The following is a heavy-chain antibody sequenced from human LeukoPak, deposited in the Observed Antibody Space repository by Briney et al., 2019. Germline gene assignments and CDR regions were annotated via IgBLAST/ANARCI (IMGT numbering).Heavy chain of an antibody. CDR2: ISSSSSYI. CDR1: GFTFSSYS. CDR3: ARDTVGRYQEEDYFDY. D-gene: IGHD2-2*01. Sequence: PGGSLRLSCAASGFTFSSYSMNWVRQAPGKGLEWVSSISSSSSYIYYADSVKGRFTISRDNAKNSLYLQMNSLRAEDTAVYYCARDTVGRYQEEDYFDYWGQGTLVTVSS. J-gene: IGHJ4*02. V-gene: IGHV3-21*01.